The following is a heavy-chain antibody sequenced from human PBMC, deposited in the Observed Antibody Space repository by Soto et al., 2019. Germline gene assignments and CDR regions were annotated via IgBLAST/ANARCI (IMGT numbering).Heavy chain of an antibody. CDR3: AKVVFPEYSSSSLDY. D-gene: IGHD6-6*01. V-gene: IGHV3-30*18. CDR2: ISYDGSNK. Sequence: GGSLRLSCAASGFTFSSYGMHWVRQAPGKGLEWVAVISYDGSNKYYADSVKGRFTISRDNSKNTLYLQMNSLRAEDTAVYYCAKVVFPEYSSSSLDYWGQGTLVTVSS. CDR1: GFTFSSYG. J-gene: IGHJ4*02.